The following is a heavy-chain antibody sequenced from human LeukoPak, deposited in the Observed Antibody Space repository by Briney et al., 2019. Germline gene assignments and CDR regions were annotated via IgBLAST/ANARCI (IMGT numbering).Heavy chain of an antibody. CDR3: ARTLHYDFWSGYYLNYYYYYYMDV. J-gene: IGHJ6*03. CDR2: INSDGSST. D-gene: IGHD3-3*01. V-gene: IGHV3-74*01. CDR1: GFTFDDYG. Sequence: GGSLRLSCAASGFTFDDYGMSWVRQAPGKGLEWVSRINSDGSSTSYADSVKGRFTISRDNAKNTLYLQMNSLRAEDTAVYYCARTLHYDFWSGYYLNYYYYYYMDVWGKGTTVTVSS.